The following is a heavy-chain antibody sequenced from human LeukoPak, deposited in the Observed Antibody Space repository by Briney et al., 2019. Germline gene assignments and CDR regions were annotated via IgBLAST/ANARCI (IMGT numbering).Heavy chain of an antibody. Sequence: GASVKVSCKASGYTFTSYDINWVRQATGQGLEWMGWMNPNSGNTGYAQEFQGRVTMTRNTSISTAYMELSSLRSEDTAVYYCARHLWFGELKLFYGMDVWGQGTTVTVSS. CDR1: GYTFTSYD. CDR3: ARHLWFGELKLFYGMDV. J-gene: IGHJ6*02. CDR2: MNPNSGNT. D-gene: IGHD3-10*01. V-gene: IGHV1-8*01.